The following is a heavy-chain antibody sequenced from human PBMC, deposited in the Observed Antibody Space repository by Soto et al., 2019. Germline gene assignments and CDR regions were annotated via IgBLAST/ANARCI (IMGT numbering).Heavy chain of an antibody. CDR3: AREFENGSGSYYAIGY. J-gene: IGHJ4*02. CDR2: ISYDGSNK. V-gene: IGHV3-30-3*01. Sequence: PGGSLRLSCAASGFTFSSYAMHWVRQAPGKGLEWVAVISYDGSNKYYADSVKGRFTISRDNSKNTLYLQMNSLRAEDTAVYYCAREFENGSGSYYAIGYWGQGTLVTVSS. D-gene: IGHD3-10*01. CDR1: GFTFSSYA.